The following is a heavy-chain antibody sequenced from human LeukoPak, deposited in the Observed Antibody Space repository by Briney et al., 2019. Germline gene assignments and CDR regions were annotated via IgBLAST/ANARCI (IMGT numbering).Heavy chain of an antibody. CDR2: ISYDGSNK. Sequence: GGSLRLSCAASGFTFSSYAMHWVRQAPGKGLEWVAVISYDGSNKYYADSVKGRFTISRDNSKNTLYLQMNSLRAEDTAVYYCARDAASRPWQGYSSSAGIDYWGQGTLVTVSS. J-gene: IGHJ4*02. CDR1: GFTFSSYA. D-gene: IGHD6-6*01. V-gene: IGHV3-30*04. CDR3: ARDAASRPWQGYSSSAGIDY.